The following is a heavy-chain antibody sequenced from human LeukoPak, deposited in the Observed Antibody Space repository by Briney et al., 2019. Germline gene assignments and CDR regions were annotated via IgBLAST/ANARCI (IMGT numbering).Heavy chain of an antibody. CDR2: ISGSGGST. CDR3: AKDQRYCGGDCYSSFDY. D-gene: IGHD2-21*02. V-gene: IGHV3-23*01. J-gene: IGHJ4*02. Sequence: GGSLRLSCAASGFTFSSYAMSWVRQAPGKGLEWVSAISGSGGSTYYADSVKGRFTISRDNSKNTLYLQMNSLRAEDTAVYYCAKDQRYCGGDCYSSFDYWGQETLVTVSS. CDR1: GFTFSSYA.